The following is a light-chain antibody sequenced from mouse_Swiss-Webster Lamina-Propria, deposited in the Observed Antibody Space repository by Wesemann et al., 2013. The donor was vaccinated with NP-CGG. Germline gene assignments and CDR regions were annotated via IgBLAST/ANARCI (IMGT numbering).Light chain of an antibody. J-gene: IGKJ2*01. Sequence: SENIYSYLAWYQQKQGKSPQLLVYNAKTLADGVPSRFSGSGSGTQYSLKINSLQPEDFGSYYCQHFGVLYTFGGGTEAGNKT. CDR2: NAK. V-gene: IGKV12-41*01. CDR3: QHFGVLYT. CDR1: ENIYSY.